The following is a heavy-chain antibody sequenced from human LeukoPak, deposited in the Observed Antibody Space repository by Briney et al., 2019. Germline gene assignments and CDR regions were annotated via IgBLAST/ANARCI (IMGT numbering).Heavy chain of an antibody. V-gene: IGHV3-30*04. J-gene: IGHJ4*02. D-gene: IGHD6-6*01. CDR1: GFTFSSYA. Sequence: GGSLRLSCAASGFTFSSYAMHWVRQAPGKGLEWVAVISYDGSNKYYADSVKGRFTISRDNSKNTLYLQMISLRAEDTAVYYCAKDLDPLSGRSQLLDYWGQGTLVTVSS. CDR2: ISYDGSNK. CDR3: AKDLDPLSGRSQLLDY.